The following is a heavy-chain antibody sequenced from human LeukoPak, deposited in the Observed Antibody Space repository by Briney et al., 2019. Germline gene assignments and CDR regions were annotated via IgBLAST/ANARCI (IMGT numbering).Heavy chain of an antibody. D-gene: IGHD7-27*01. J-gene: IGHJ4*02. Sequence: HPSETLSLTCTVSGGSISSYYWSWIRRPPGKGLEWIGSINHGGSTDYNPSLKSRVIMSIDTSKNHFSLKLTSVTAADTAVYYCARVGPNWGFKENFDFWGQGTLVTVSS. V-gene: IGHV4-59*04. CDR3: ARVGPNWGFKENFDF. CDR2: INHGGST. CDR1: GGSISSYY.